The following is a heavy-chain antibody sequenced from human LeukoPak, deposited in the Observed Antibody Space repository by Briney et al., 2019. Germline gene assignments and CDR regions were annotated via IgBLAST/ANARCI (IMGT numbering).Heavy chain of an antibody. CDR2: IYSGGST. CDR3: AKDFVRKRVVVPAAIDY. Sequence: GGSLRLSCVPSRVTLSSDYMSSVRPAPGKGLEWVSVIYSGGSTYYADSVKGRFTISRDNSNNTLYLQMNSLRVEDTAVDYCAKDFVRKRVVVPAAIDYWGQGTLVTVSS. V-gene: IGHV3-53*01. J-gene: IGHJ4*02. CDR1: RVTLSSDY. D-gene: IGHD2-2*01.